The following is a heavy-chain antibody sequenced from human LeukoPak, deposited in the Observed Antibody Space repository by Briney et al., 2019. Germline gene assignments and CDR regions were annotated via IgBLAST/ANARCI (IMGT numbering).Heavy chain of an antibody. V-gene: IGHV4-59*01. Sequence: SETLSLTCTVSGDSITNYYWSWIRQPPGKGLEWIGYISYSGSTNYNPSLKSRVTISVDMSKNQFSLKLSSVTAADTAVYYCARSGSYYFDYWGQGTLVTVSS. CDR2: ISYSGST. D-gene: IGHD1-26*01. CDR1: GDSITNYY. J-gene: IGHJ4*02. CDR3: ARSGSYYFDY.